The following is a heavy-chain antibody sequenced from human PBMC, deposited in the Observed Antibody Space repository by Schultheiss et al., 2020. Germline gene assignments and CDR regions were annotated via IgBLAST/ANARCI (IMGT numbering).Heavy chain of an antibody. CDR1: GGSISSGSYY. Sequence: SETLSLTCTVSGGSISSGSYYWSWIRQPPGKGLEWIGYIYYSGSTNYNPSLKSRVTISVDTSKNQFSLELSSVTAADTAVYYCASRGGWSYFDYWGQGTLVTVSS. J-gene: IGHJ4*02. CDR3: ASRGGWSYFDY. V-gene: IGHV4-61*01. D-gene: IGHD6-19*01. CDR2: IYYSGST.